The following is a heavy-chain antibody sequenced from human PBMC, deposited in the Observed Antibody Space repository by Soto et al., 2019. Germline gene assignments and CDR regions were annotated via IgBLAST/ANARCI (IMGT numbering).Heavy chain of an antibody. CDR1: GFTVSSNY. J-gene: IGHJ4*02. CDR2: IYSGGST. D-gene: IGHD3-10*01. Sequence: EVQLVESGGGLVQPGGSLRLSCAASGFTVSSNYMSWVRQAPGKGLEWVSVIYSGGSTYYADSVKGRFTTSRDNSKNTLYLQMNSLRAEDTAVYYCARDHHTMVRGVIPDYWGQGTLVTVSS. CDR3: ARDHHTMVRGVIPDY. V-gene: IGHV3-66*01.